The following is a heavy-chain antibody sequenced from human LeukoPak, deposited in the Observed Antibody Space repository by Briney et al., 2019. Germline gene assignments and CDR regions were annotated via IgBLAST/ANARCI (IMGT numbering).Heavy chain of an antibody. CDR3: ATADSRGYYNY. V-gene: IGHV3-64*01. CDR1: GFTFSTYA. CDR2: ITSNGGST. D-gene: IGHD3-22*01. Sequence: PGGSLRLSCAASGFTFSTYAMHWVRQAPGKGLDYVSAITSNGGSTYYANSVKGRFTISRDNSKNTLSLQMGGLSAEDMAVYYCATADSRGYYNYWGQGTLVTVSS. J-gene: IGHJ4*02.